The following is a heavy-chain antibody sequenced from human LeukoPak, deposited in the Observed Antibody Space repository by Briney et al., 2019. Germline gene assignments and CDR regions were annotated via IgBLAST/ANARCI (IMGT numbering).Heavy chain of an antibody. Sequence: GASVKVSCKASGGTFSSYTISWVRQAPGQGLEWVGWINPNSGGTNYAQKFQGRVTMTRDTSISTAYMELSRLRSDDTAVYYCARDTGRVEYSSSWHFDYWGQGTLVTVSS. CDR3: ARDTGRVEYSSSWHFDY. D-gene: IGHD6-13*01. CDR1: GGTFSSYT. CDR2: INPNSGGT. J-gene: IGHJ4*02. V-gene: IGHV1-2*02.